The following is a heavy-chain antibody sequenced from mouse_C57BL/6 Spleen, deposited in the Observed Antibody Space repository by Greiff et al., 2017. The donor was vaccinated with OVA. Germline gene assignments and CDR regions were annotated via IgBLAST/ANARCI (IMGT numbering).Heavy chain of an antibody. CDR3: ARGSPRGPYAMDY. Sequence: EVQRVESEGGLVQPGSSMKLSCTASGFTFSDYYMAWVRQVPEKGLEWVANINYDGSSTYYLDSLKSRFIISRDNAKNILYLQMSSLKSEDTATYYCARGSPRGPYAMDYWGQGTSVTVSS. CDR2: INYDGSST. J-gene: IGHJ4*01. CDR1: GFTFSDYY. V-gene: IGHV5-16*01.